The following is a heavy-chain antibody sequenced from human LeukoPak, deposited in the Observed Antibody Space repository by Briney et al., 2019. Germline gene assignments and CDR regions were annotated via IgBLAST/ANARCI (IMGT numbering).Heavy chain of an antibody. CDR1: GGSFSSGGYY. Sequence: PSQTLSLTCTVSGGSFSSGGYYWSWIRQHPGKGLEWIGYIYYSGRTYYNPSLKSQVTISVDTSKNQFSLKLSSVTAADTAVYYCARGYDSSGYYYFYYYGMDVWGQGTTVTVSS. CDR2: IYYSGRT. D-gene: IGHD3-22*01. CDR3: ARGYDSSGYYYFYYYGMDV. J-gene: IGHJ6*02. V-gene: IGHV4-31*01.